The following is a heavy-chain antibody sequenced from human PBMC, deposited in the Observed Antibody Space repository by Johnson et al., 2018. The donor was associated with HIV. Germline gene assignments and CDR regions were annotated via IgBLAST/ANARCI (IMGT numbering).Heavy chain of an antibody. J-gene: IGHJ3*02. Sequence: VQLVESGGGLVKPGGSLRLSCAASGFTFTNAWMSWVRQAPGKGLEWVGRMKSRTDGGTTDYAAPVKGRFTISRDNSKNTLYLQMNSLRAEDTSVYYCARDRLYSSGWYGTDAFDIWGQGTVVTVAS. V-gene: IGHV3-15*01. CDR1: GFTFTNAW. CDR2: MKSRTDGGTT. CDR3: ARDRLYSSGWYGTDAFDI. D-gene: IGHD6-19*01.